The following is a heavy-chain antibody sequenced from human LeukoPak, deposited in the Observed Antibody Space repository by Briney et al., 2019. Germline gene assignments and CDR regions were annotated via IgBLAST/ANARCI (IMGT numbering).Heavy chain of an antibody. CDR2: MNPNSGDT. D-gene: IGHD6-13*01. V-gene: IGHV1-8*01. J-gene: IGHJ4*02. CDR3: ARVNPSSSWYPLIDY. CDR1: GYTFTSYD. Sequence: ASVKVSCKASGYTFTSYDINWVRQATGQGLEWMGWMNPNSGDTGYAQKFQDRVIMTRNISISTAYLELSSLRSEDTAVYYCARVNPSSSWYPLIDYWGQGTLVTVSS.